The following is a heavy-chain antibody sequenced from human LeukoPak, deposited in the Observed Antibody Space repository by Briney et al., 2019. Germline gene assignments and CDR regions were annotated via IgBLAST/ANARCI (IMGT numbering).Heavy chain of an antibody. D-gene: IGHD1-26*01. J-gene: IGHJ6*03. CDR2: IYYSGST. V-gene: IGHV4-39*01. CDR3: ARNGPEVGATPWYYYYYMDV. CDR1: GGSISSSSYY. Sequence: ASETLSLTCTVSGGSISSSSYYWGWIRQPPGKGLEWIGSIYYSGSTYYNPSLKSRVTITVDTSKNQFSLKLSSVTAADTAVYYCARNGPEVGATPWYYYYYMDVWGKGTTVTISS.